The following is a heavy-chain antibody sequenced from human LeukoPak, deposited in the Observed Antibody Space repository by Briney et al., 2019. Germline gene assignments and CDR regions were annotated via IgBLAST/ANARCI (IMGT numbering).Heavy chain of an antibody. D-gene: IGHD1-26*01. Sequence: PSGTLSLTCGASGGSITTTDYWCWVRQPPGRGLEWFGEISLSGYTGFNPSLRGRVTMSLDESKNHLSLTLTSVTAADTAIYYCSRESGPYSPFGHWGQGILVTVTT. CDR3: SRESGPYSPFGH. CDR2: ISLSGYT. CDR1: GGSITTTDY. V-gene: IGHV4-4*02. J-gene: IGHJ4*02.